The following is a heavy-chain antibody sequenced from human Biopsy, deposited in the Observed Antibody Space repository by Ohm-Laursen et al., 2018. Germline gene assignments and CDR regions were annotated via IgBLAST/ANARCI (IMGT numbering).Heavy chain of an antibody. CDR2: IRTANGAT. Sequence: GASVKVSCKASGYTFTTYGISWVRQAPGHGLEWMGWIRTANGATDYAQNLQGRVTMTTDTSAATAYMELRSLRSDDTAVYYCARDYQPCLVTIHYYYYGMDVWGQGTTVTVSS. V-gene: IGHV1-18*04. D-gene: IGHD2-2*01. J-gene: IGHJ6*02. CDR1: GYTFTTYG. CDR3: ARDYQPCLVTIHYYYYGMDV.